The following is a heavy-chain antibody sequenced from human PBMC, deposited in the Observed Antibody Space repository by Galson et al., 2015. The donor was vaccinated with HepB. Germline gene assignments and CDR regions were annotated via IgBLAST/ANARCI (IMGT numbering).Heavy chain of an antibody. CDR3: ARDRPLGFGLDV. Sequence: SLRLSCAASGFTFRYYAMNWVRQAPGQGLEWVSVIYSGGSTYYADSVKGKFSIPRDNSKNTVYLQMNSLRAEDAAVYYCARDRPLGFGLDVWGQGTTVTVSS. J-gene: IGHJ6*02. D-gene: IGHD2-15*01. CDR2: IYSGGST. CDR1: GFTFRYYA. V-gene: IGHV3-66*01.